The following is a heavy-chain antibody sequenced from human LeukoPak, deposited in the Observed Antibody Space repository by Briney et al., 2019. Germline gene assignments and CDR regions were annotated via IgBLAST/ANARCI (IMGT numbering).Heavy chain of an antibody. V-gene: IGHV3-48*02. CDR2: ISSGSRII. D-gene: IGHD1-26*01. CDR1: GFTFSTYN. Sequence: GGSLRLSCAASGFTFSTYNMNWGRQAPGKGLEWVSFISSGSRIIYYADSVKGRFTVSRDNAKNSLYLQMNSLRDEDTAVYYCARNPAGIGDYWGQGTLVTVSS. J-gene: IGHJ4*02. CDR3: ARNPAGIGDY.